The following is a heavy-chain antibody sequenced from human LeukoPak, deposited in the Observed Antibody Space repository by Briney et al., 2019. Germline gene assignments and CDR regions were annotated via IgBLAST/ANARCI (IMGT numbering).Heavy chain of an antibody. CDR3: ARGYDSSGTNWFDP. CDR2: IIPIFGTA. CDR1: RGTFSSYA. J-gene: IGHJ5*02. D-gene: IGHD3-22*01. Sequence: GASVKVSCKASRGTFSSYAISWVRQAPGQGLEWMGGIIPIFGTANYAQKFQGRVTITADESTSTAYMELSSLRSEDTAVYYCARGYDSSGTNWFDPWGQGTLVTVSS. V-gene: IGHV1-69*13.